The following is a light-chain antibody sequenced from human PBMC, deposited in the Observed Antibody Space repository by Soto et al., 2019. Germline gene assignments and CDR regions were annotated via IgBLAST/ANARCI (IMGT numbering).Light chain of an antibody. J-gene: IGKJ1*01. Sequence: EIVMTQSPATLSVSPGERATLSCRASQSVGSNLAWYQQKPGQAPRLLIYGASTRATGIPARFSGSGSGTGFTLTISSLQSEDVAIYFCQQYNNWPPDMTFGQGTKVEIK. CDR3: QQYNNWPPDMT. CDR1: QSVGSN. CDR2: GAS. V-gene: IGKV3-15*01.